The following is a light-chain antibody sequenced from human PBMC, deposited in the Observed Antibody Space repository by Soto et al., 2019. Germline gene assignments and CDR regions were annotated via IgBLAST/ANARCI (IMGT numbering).Light chain of an antibody. J-gene: IGKJ2*01. Sequence: EIVMTQSPATLSVSPGERATLSCRASQSVSSNLAWYQQKPGQAPRLLIYGASKKATGIPDRFSGSGSGTEFTLTIPSLQSEDFVVYYCQQYNNWPPYTFGQGTKLEIK. CDR3: QQYNNWPPYT. CDR1: QSVSSN. V-gene: IGKV3-15*01. CDR2: GAS.